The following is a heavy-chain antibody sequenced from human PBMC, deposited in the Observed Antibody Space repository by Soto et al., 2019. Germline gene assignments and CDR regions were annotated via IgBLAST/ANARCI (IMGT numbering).Heavy chain of an antibody. D-gene: IGHD4-4*01. Sequence: SVKVSCKASGGTFSSYAISWVRQAPGQGLEWMGGIIPIFGTANYAQKFQGRVTITADESMSTAYMELSSLRSEDTAVYYCAAPYDYSNSGVSWFDPWGQGTLVTVSS. J-gene: IGHJ5*02. CDR1: GGTFSSYA. CDR2: IIPIFGTA. CDR3: AAPYDYSNSGVSWFDP. V-gene: IGHV1-69*13.